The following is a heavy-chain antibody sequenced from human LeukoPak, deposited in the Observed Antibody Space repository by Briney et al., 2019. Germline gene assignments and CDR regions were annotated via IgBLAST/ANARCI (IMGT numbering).Heavy chain of an antibody. CDR2: IYYSGNT. D-gene: IGHD6-6*01. J-gene: IGHJ4*02. Sequence: PSETLSLTCTVSGGSISNYYWGWIRQAPGKGLEWIGSIYYSGNTYYNSSLKSRVTISLDTSKNQFSLKLSSVTAADTAVYYCARDRSVGVLPAPPFDFWGQGTLVTVSS. V-gene: IGHV4-39*07. CDR3: ARDRSVGVLPAPPFDF. CDR1: GGSISNYY.